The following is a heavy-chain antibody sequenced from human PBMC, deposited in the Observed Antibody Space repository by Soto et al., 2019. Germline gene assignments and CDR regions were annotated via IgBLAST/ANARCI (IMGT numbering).Heavy chain of an antibody. CDR3: ARGKWFFDY. V-gene: IGHV3-23*01. D-gene: IGHD2-8*01. Sequence: GXSLRLSCAASGFTFSSYAMSWVRQAPGKGLEWVSLISGSGGSTYYADSVKGRFAISRDNSKNTLYLQMNSLRAEDTAVYYCARGKWFFDYWGQGTLVTVSS. J-gene: IGHJ4*02. CDR1: GFTFSSYA. CDR2: ISGSGGST.